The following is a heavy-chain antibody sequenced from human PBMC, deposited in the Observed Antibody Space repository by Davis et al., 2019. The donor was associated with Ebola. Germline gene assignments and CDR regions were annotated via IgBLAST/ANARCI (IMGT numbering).Heavy chain of an antibody. CDR1: GYTFPSYY. CDR2: INPSGGST. D-gene: IGHD1-26*01. CDR3: ARGRGSTHAFDI. Sequence: ASVKVSCKASGYTFPSYYMHWVRQAPGQGLEWMGIINPSGGSTSYAQKFQGRVTMTRDTSTSTVYMELSSLRSEDTAMYYCARGRGSTHAFDIWGQGTMVTVSS. V-gene: IGHV1-46*01. J-gene: IGHJ3*02.